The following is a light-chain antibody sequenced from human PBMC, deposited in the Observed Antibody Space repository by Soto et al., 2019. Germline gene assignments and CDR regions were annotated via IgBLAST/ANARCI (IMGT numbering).Light chain of an antibody. CDR2: GAS. CDR1: QSINSN. CDR3: HQYDKWPIT. V-gene: IGKV3-15*01. J-gene: IGKJ5*01. Sequence: EIVMAQSPATLSVSPGERATLSCRASQSINSNLAWYQQKPGQAPRLLIYGASTRATGIPGRISGSGSGTEFNLTISSLQSEDSAVYDCHQYDKWPITFGRGTRLEVK.